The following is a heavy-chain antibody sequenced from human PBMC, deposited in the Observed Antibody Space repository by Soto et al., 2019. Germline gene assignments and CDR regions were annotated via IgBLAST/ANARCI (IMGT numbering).Heavy chain of an antibody. V-gene: IGHV4-34*01. CDR1: GGSFSGYY. D-gene: IGHD6-13*01. Sequence: PSETLSLTCAVYGGSFSGYYWSWIRQPPGKGLEWIGEINHSGSTNYNPSLKSRVTISVDTSKNQFSLKLSSVTAADTAVYYCTSFSRSWYGGPCGQGTLVTAPQ. CDR3: TSFSRSWYGGP. J-gene: IGHJ5*02. CDR2: INHSGST.